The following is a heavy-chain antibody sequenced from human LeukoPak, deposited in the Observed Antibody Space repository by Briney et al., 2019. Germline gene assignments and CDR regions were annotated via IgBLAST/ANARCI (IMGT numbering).Heavy chain of an antibody. D-gene: IGHD3-3*01. CDR3: ARVLVLERDYFDY. V-gene: IGHV3-7*05. Sequence: GGSLRLSCAASGFTFSRYWMSWVRQAPGKGLEWVANIKQDGSEKYYVDSVRGRITISRDNAKNSLYLQMNSLRAVDTAVYYCARVLVLERDYFDYWGQGTLVTVSS. J-gene: IGHJ4*02. CDR1: GFTFSRYW. CDR2: IKQDGSEK.